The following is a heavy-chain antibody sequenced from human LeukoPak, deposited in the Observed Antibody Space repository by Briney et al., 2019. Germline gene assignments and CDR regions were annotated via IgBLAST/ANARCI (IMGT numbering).Heavy chain of an antibody. CDR1: GYTFTTYS. CDR3: ARDRGDYDYVWGTYRYGYFDY. V-gene: IGHV1-3*03. J-gene: IGHJ4*02. Sequence: ASVKVSCKASGYTFTTYSMRWVRQAPGQRLEWMGWINAGNGNTKYLQEFQGRVTITRDISASTAYMELGSLRSEDMAVYYCARDRGDYDYVWGTYRYGYFDYWGQGTLVTVSS. CDR2: INAGNGNT. D-gene: IGHD3-16*02.